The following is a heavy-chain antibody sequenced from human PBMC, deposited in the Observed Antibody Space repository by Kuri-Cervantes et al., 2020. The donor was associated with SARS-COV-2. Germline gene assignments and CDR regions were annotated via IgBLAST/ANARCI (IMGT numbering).Heavy chain of an antibody. V-gene: IGHV3-7*05. D-gene: IGHD3-16*01. J-gene: IGHJ5*02. Sequence: GESLKISCEASGFTFSSYGMSWVRQVPGKGLEWVANMKEDGNEKNYVDSVKGRFTISRDNAKNSLYLQMNSLRAEDTAVYYCARGLGENWFDPWGQGTLVTVSS. CDR3: ARGLGENWFDP. CDR2: MKEDGNEK. CDR1: GFTFSSYG.